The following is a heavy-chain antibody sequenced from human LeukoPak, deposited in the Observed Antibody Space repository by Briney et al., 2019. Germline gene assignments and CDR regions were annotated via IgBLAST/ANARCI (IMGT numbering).Heavy chain of an antibody. CDR2: ISFDGSQK. CDR1: GFTFSNYG. CDR3: AGFGGDAFDI. V-gene: IGHV3-30*02. Sequence: GGSLRLSCAASGFTFSNYGMHWVRKAPGKGLEWVALISFDGSQKYYADSVKGRFTISRDNSKSTVYLQMNSLRVEDAAVYYCAGFGGDAFDIWGQGTMVTVSS. J-gene: IGHJ3*02. D-gene: IGHD3-16*01.